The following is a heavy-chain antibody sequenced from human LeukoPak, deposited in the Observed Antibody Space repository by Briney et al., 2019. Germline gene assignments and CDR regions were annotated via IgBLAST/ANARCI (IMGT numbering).Heavy chain of an antibody. CDR3: AKDPFDY. J-gene: IGHJ4*02. V-gene: IGHV3-30*18. Sequence: PGGSLRLSCAASGFTFSSYGIHRVRQAPGKGLEWVAVISYDGSYKFYADSVKDRFTISGDSSKNTLYLQMNSLRAEDTAVYYCAKDPFDYWGQGTLVTVSS. CDR1: GFTFSSYG. CDR2: ISYDGSYK.